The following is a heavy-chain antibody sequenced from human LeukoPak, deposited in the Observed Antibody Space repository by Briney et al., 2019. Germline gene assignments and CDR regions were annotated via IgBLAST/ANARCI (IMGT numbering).Heavy chain of an antibody. J-gene: IGHJ3*02. V-gene: IGHV4-34*01. Sequence: SETLSLTCAVYGGSFSGYYWSWIRQPPGKGLEWIGEINHSGNTNYNPSLKSRVTISVDTSKNQFSLKLSSVTAADTAVYYCARDALYKDAFDIWGQGTMVTVSS. CDR2: INHSGNT. D-gene: IGHD1-14*01. CDR1: GGSFSGYY. CDR3: ARDALYKDAFDI.